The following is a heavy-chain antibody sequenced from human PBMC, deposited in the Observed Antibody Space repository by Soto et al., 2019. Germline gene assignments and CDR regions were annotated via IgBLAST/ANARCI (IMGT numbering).Heavy chain of an antibody. CDR2: IYYSGST. CDR1: GGSISSGGYY. D-gene: IGHD5-12*01. V-gene: IGHV4-31*03. J-gene: IGHJ6*02. Sequence: SETLSLTCTVSGGSISSGGYYWSRIRQHPGKGLEWIGYIYYSGSTYYNPSLKSRVTISVDTSKNQFSLKLSSVTAADTAVYYCARDWGGRDGYNFYYYYYGMDVWGQGTTVTVSS. CDR3: ARDWGGRDGYNFYYYYYGMDV.